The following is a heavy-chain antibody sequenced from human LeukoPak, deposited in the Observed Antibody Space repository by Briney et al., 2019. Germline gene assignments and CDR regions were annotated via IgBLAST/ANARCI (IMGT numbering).Heavy chain of an antibody. V-gene: IGHV4-61*02. Sequence: SETLSLTCTVSGGSISSGRYYWSWIRQPAGKGLEWIGRIYTSGSTNYNPSLKSRVTISVDTSKNQFSLKLSSVTAADTAVYYCARDPRVSYWYFDLWGRGTLVTVSS. J-gene: IGHJ2*01. CDR3: ARDPRVSYWYFDL. CDR2: IYTSGST. CDR1: GGSISSGRYY.